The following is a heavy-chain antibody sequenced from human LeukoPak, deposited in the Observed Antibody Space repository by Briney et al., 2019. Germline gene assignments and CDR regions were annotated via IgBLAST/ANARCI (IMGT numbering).Heavy chain of an antibody. CDR2: IYYSGSI. J-gene: IGHJ4*02. CDR1: DGSISNYY. V-gene: IGHV4-59*01. Sequence: SETLSLTCTVSDGSISNYYWSWIRQPPGKALEWIGHIYYSGSINYNPSLKSRVTISVDTSKNQFSLKLSSVTAADTAVYYCAREFYYNDPGYIDYWGQGTLVTVCS. D-gene: IGHD3-9*01. CDR3: AREFYYNDPGYIDY.